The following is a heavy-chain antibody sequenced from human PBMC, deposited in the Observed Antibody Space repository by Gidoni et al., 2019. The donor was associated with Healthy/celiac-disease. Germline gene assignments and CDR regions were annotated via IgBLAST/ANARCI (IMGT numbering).Heavy chain of an antibody. CDR3: ARDRLPLGYYDSSGYYFDAFDI. CDR2: IIPIFGTA. J-gene: IGHJ3*02. Sequence: QVQLVQSGAEVKKPGSSVKVSCKASGGTFSSYALSWVRQAPGQGLEWMGVIIPIFGTANYAQKFQGRVTITADKSTSTAYMELSSLRSEDTAVYYCARDRLPLGYYDSSGYYFDAFDIWGQGTMVTVSS. V-gene: IGHV1-69*06. CDR1: GGTFSSYA. D-gene: IGHD3-22*01.